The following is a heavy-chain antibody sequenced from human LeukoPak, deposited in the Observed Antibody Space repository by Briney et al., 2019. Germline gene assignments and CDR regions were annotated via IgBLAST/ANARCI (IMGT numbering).Heavy chain of an antibody. CDR2: IYSSGST. CDR1: GGSISSGDYY. CDR3: ARDGWPFDY. J-gene: IGHJ4*02. D-gene: IGHD6-19*01. Sequence: SETLSLTCTVSGGSISSGDYYWTWIRQPAGKGLEWIGRIYSSGSTNYNPSLKSRVTISIDTSKNQFSLKLSSVTAADTAVYYCARDGWPFDYWGQGTLVTVSS. V-gene: IGHV4-61*02.